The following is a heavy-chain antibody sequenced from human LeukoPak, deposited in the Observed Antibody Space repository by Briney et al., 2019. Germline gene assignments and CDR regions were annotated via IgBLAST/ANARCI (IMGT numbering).Heavy chain of an antibody. CDR3: ASLLRIVVAGTNYYYGMDV. Sequence: SETLSLTCTVSGGSISSSSYYWGWIRQPPGKGLEWVGSIYYSGSTYYNPSLKSRVTISLDTSKNQFSLKLTSVTAADTAVYYCASLLRIVVAGTNYYYGMDVWGQGTTVTVSS. CDR1: GGSISSSSYY. V-gene: IGHV4-39*07. CDR2: IYYSGST. J-gene: IGHJ6*02. D-gene: IGHD6-19*01.